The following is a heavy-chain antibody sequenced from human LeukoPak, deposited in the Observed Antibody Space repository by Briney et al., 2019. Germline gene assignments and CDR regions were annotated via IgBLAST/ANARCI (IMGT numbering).Heavy chain of an antibody. CDR2: VSGSGGST. J-gene: IGHJ4*02. Sequence: AVMRVHPPQPTGVKDRTTVSGSGGSTYYADSVKGRFTICRDNSKNTLYLQINSLKAEDTAVFYCAKEYYYHSSGYGGYWGQGTLVTVSS. V-gene: IGHV3-23*01. CDR1: A. D-gene: IGHD3-22*01. CDR3: AKEYYYHSSGYGGY.